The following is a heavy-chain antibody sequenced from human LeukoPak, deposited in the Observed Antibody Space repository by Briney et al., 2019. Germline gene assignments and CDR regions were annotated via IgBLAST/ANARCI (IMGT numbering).Heavy chain of an antibody. CDR1: GFIFSTDW. CDR3: ARDGYSKYGALYYYYMDI. J-gene: IGHJ6*03. D-gene: IGHD4-11*01. V-gene: IGHV3-7*01. CDR2: IKQDGSVK. Sequence: PGGSLRLSCVVSGFIFSTDWMSWVRQAPGKGLECVATIKQDGSVKNYGDSVQGRFTISRDNAKNSLYLQMHSLRVEDTAVYYCARDGYSKYGALYYYYMDIWGKGTTVTVSS.